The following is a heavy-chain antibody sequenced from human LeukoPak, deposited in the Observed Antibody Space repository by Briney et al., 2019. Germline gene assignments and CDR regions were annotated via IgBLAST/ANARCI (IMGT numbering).Heavy chain of an antibody. V-gene: IGHV1-2*02. CDR2: VNPNSGVT. Sequence: GASVKVSCKASGYTFTGYYLHWVRQALGQGLQWMGWVNPNSGVTNYAQKFQGRVTMTRDTSISTGYMELRRLRYDDTAVYYCARDLAVAGTPLGYWGQGTLVTVSS. D-gene: IGHD6-19*01. J-gene: IGHJ4*02. CDR3: ARDLAVAGTPLGY. CDR1: GYTFTGYY.